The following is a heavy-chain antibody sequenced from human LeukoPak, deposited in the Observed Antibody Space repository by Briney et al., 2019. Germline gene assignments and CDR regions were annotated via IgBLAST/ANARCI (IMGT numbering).Heavy chain of an antibody. J-gene: IGHJ5*02. Sequence: SETLSLTCTVSGYSISSGDYWGWIRQPPGKGLEWIGNIYYSGSTYYKPSLKSRLTISVDTSKNQFSLKLSSVTATDTAVYYCASLVPPGWFDPWGQGTLVTVSS. V-gene: IGHV4-38-2*02. CDR1: GYSISSGDY. D-gene: IGHD1-14*01. CDR2: IYYSGST. CDR3: ASLVPPGWFDP.